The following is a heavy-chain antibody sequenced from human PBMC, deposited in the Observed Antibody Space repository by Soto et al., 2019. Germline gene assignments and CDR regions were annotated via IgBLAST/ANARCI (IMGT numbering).Heavy chain of an antibody. J-gene: IGHJ4*02. CDR1: GGSIDNYEYY. Sequence: NPSETLSLTCTVSGGSIDNYEYYWTWIRQPPGKGLEWVGYIYYSGRTNYNPSLNSRLTISLDTSKNQVSLTLTSVTAADTAVYYCARQGSYWGQGAPVTVSS. CDR3: ARQGSY. V-gene: IGHV4-30-4*01. CDR2: IYYSGRT.